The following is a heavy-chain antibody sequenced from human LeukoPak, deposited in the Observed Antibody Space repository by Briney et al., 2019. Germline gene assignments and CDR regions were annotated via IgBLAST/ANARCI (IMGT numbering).Heavy chain of an antibody. CDR1: GYTFTSYD. CDR3: ARADYYDSSGYYYRSSDFDY. CDR2: MNPNSGNT. Sequence: ASVKVSCKASGYTFTSYDINWVRQAPGQGLEWMGWMNPNSGNTGYAQKFQGRVTMTRSTSISTAYMELSSLRSEDTAVYYCARADYYDSSGYYYRSSDFDYWGQGTLVTVSS. J-gene: IGHJ4*02. D-gene: IGHD3-22*01. V-gene: IGHV1-8*01.